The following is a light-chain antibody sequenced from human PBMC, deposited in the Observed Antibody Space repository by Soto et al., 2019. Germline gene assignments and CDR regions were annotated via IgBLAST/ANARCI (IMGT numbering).Light chain of an antibody. CDR3: HQYHLWPWT. Sequence: DIVMTQSPATLSVSPGERATLSCRASVSMSTHLAWYQKKPGHAPRLLIYGASTRATSIPATFSGSGSGTEFTLTISSLQAEDFAVYYCHQYHLWPWTFGQGTRVK. CDR1: VSMSTH. V-gene: IGKV3D-15*01. CDR2: GAS. J-gene: IGKJ1*01.